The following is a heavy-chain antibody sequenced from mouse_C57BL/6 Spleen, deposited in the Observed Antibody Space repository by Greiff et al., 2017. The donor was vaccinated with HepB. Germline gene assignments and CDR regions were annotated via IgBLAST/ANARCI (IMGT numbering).Heavy chain of an antibody. J-gene: IGHJ4*01. V-gene: IGHV2-2*01. CDR2: IWSGGST. Sequence: VQLQQSGPGLVQPSQSLSITCTVSGFSLTSYGVHWVRQSPGKGLEWLGVIWSGGSTDYNAAFIYRLSISKDNSKSQVFFKMNSLQADDTAIYYCARTYLITTVRGAMDYWGQGTSVTVAS. D-gene: IGHD1-1*01. CDR3: ARTYLITTVRGAMDY. CDR1: GFSLTSYG.